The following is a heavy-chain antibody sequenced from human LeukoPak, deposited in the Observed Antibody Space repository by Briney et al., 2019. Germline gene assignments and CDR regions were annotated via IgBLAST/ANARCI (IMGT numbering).Heavy chain of an antibody. CDR1: GGTFSSYA. J-gene: IGHJ3*02. CDR2: ISAYNGNT. CDR3: ASLTEVNTGKRAFDI. Sequence: ASVKVSCKASGGTFSSYAISWVRQAPGQGLEWMGWISAYNGNTNYAQKLQGRVTMTTDTSTSTAYMELRSLRSDDTAVYYCASLTEVNTGKRAFDIWGQGTMVTVSS. V-gene: IGHV1-18*01. D-gene: IGHD1-1*01.